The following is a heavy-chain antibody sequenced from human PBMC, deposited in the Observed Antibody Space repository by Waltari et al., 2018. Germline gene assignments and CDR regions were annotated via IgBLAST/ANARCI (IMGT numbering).Heavy chain of an antibody. D-gene: IGHD3-22*01. CDR3: ASTVYYDSSGWTYYFDY. J-gene: IGHJ4*02. V-gene: IGHV4-39*01. CDR1: GGSISSSSYY. Sequence: QLQLQESGPGLVKPSETLSLTCTVSGGSISSSSYYWGWIRQPPGKGLEWIGSIDYSGSTYYNPSLKGRVTISVDTSKNQFSLKLSSVTAADTAVYYCASTVYYDSSGWTYYFDYWGQGTLVTVSS. CDR2: IDYSGST.